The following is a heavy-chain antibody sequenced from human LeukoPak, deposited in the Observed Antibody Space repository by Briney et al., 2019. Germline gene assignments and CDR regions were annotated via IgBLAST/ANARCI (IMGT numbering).Heavy chain of an antibody. CDR1: GYTFTSYG. D-gene: IGHD1-1*01. CDR2: ISAYNGNT. CDR3: ARERYNWNEAPDC. J-gene: IGHJ4*02. V-gene: IGHV1-18*01. Sequence: ASVKVSCKASGYTFTSYGISWVRQAPGQGLEWMGWISAYNGNTNYAQKLQGRVTMTTDTSTSTAYMELSSLRSEDTAVYYCARERYNWNEAPDCWGQGTLVTVSS.